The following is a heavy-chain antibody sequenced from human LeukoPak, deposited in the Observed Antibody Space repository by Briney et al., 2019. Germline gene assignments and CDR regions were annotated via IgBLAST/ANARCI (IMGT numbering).Heavy chain of an antibody. CDR2: ISAYNGNT. CDR3: ARDHLDIVVVPAAPGVHY. V-gene: IGHV1-18*01. CDR1: GYTFTSYG. J-gene: IGHJ4*02. Sequence: ASVKVSCKASGYTFTSYGISWVRQAPGRGLEWMGWISAYNGNTNYAQKLQGRVTMTTDTSTSTAYMEVRSLRSDDAAVYYCARDHLDIVVVPAAPGVHYWGQGTLVTVSS. D-gene: IGHD2-2*03.